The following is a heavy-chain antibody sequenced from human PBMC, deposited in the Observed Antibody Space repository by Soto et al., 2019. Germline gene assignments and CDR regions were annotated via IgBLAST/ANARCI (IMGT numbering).Heavy chain of an antibody. Sequence: QVQLQQWGAGLLKPSETLSLTCAVYGGSFSGYYWSWIRQPPGKGLEWIGEINHSGSTNYNPSLTSQVTISVDTSQHQFSLKLSSVTAADTAVYYCARRKDSSAHFYYYSYMDVWGKGTTVTVSS. CDR3: ARRKDSSAHFYYYSYMDV. D-gene: IGHD6-25*01. J-gene: IGHJ6*03. V-gene: IGHV4-34*01. CDR2: INHSGST. CDR1: GGSFSGYY.